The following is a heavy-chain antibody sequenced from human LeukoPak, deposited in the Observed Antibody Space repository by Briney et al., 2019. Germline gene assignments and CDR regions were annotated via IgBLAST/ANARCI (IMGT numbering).Heavy chain of an antibody. CDR2: MNPDSGKT. Sequence: ASVKVSCKASGYSFTNYDINWVRQATGQGLEWMGWMNPDSGKTGYAQKFQGRVTMTRNTSISTAYMELSSLRSEDTAVYYCATDPGVFGVVTVSDYWGQGTLVTVSS. CDR3: ATDPGVFGVVTVSDY. CDR1: GYSFTNYD. D-gene: IGHD3-3*01. V-gene: IGHV1-8*01. J-gene: IGHJ4*02.